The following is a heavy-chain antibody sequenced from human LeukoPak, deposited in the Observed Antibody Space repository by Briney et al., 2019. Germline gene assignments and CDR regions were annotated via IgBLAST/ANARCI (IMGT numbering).Heavy chain of an antibody. CDR1: GGSFSGYY. CDR3: ARDIIIASSGGGDWFDP. D-gene: IGHD3-16*01. CDR2: INHSGST. J-gene: IGHJ5*02. Sequence: SETLSLTCAVYGGSFSGYYWSWIRQPPGKGLEWIGEINHSGSTIYNPSLKSRVTISVDTSKNQFSLKLRSVTAADTAVYYCARDIIIASSGGGDWFDPWGQGTLVTVSS. V-gene: IGHV4-34*01.